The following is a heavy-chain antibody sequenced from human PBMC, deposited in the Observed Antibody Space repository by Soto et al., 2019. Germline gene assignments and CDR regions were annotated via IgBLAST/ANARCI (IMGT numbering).Heavy chain of an antibody. CDR1: GGSISSGGYY. Sequence: TLSLTCTVSGGSISSGGYYWSWIRQHPGKGLEWIGYIYYSGSTYYNPSLKSRVTISVDTSKNQFSLKLSSVTAADTAVYYCARDTVTTGDYYYGMDVWGQGTTVTVSS. CDR3: ARDTVTTGDYYYGMDV. D-gene: IGHD4-17*01. V-gene: IGHV4-31*03. CDR2: IYYSGST. J-gene: IGHJ6*02.